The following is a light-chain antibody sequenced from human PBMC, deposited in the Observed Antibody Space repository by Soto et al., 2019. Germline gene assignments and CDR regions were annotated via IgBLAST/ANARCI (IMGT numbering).Light chain of an antibody. CDR3: QQRSNPT. J-gene: IGKJ5*01. Sequence: EIVLTQSPATLSLSPGERANLSCRASQSISSYLAWYQQKPGQAPRLLIYDASNRATGIPARFSGSGSGTDFTLTISSLEPEDFAVYYCQQRSNPTFGQGTRLEIK. CDR1: QSISSY. CDR2: DAS. V-gene: IGKV3-11*01.